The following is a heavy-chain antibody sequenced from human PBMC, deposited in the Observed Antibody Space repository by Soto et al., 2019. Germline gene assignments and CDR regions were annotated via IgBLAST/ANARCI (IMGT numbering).Heavy chain of an antibody. CDR2: IWYDGSNK. CDR3: AREGGGYCSGGSCYTPNYYYYGMDV. Sequence: QVQLVESGGGVVQPGRSLRLSCAASGFTFSSYGMHWVRQAPGKGLEWVAVIWYDGSNKYYADSVKGRFTISRDNSKKALYLQMNSLRAEDTAVYYCAREGGGYCSGGSCYTPNYYYYGMDVWGQGTTVTVSS. J-gene: IGHJ6*02. V-gene: IGHV3-33*01. D-gene: IGHD2-15*01. CDR1: GFTFSSYG.